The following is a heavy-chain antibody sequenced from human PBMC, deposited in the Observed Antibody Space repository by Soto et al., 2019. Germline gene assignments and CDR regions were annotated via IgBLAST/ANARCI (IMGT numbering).Heavy chain of an antibody. J-gene: IGHJ3*02. Sequence: QVQLVQSGAEAKKPGASVKVSCKVSGYTFTDYSIHWVRQPPGQGLEWMGWINPNTGGTNSPQDFQGWGHLDREQSLRHAHMGPEEAGTDRPAGYFLAGPGPGGGYAFDTWGQGTIITVS. CDR2: INPNTGGT. V-gene: IGHV1-2*04. D-gene: IGHD3-16*01. CDR1: GYTFTDYS. CDR3: AGPGPGGGYAFDT.